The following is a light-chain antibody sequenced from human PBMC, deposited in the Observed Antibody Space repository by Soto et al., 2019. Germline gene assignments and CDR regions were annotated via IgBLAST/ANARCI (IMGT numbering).Light chain of an antibody. J-gene: IGKJ1*01. CDR1: QSISSW. Sequence: DIQMTQSPSTLSASVGDRVTITCRASQSISSWLAWYQQKPGKAPKLLIYDASSLESGVPSRFSGSGPGTEFTLTISSLQPDDFATYYCQQYNSYSEFGQGTKVDIK. CDR3: QQYNSYSE. CDR2: DAS. V-gene: IGKV1-5*01.